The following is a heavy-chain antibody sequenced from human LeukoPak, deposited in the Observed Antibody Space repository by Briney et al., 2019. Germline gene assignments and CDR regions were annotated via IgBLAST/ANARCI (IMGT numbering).Heavy chain of an antibody. V-gene: IGHV4-4*07. CDR1: GDSISSDY. CDR2: IHGSGST. Sequence: SETLSLKCLVSGDSISSDYWSWIRQPAGKGLEWIGRIHGSGSTNYNPSLKSRVTMSVDTSKNHFSLELHSVGAADTAVYYCVGGASNTGWSSFGFWGQGTLVVVSS. CDR3: VGGASNTGWSSFGF. D-gene: IGHD6-19*01. J-gene: IGHJ4*02.